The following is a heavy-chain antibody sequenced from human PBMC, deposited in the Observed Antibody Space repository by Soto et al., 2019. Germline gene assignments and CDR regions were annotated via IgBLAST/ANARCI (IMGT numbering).Heavy chain of an antibody. V-gene: IGHV1-18*01. J-gene: IGHJ6*02. CDR2: ISAYNGNT. CDR1: GYTFTSYG. Sequence: ASVKVSCKASGYTFTSYGISWVRQAPGQGLEWMGWISAYNGNTNYAQKLQGRVTMTTDTSTSTAYMELRSLRSDDTAVYYCAREVVVANYYYYGMDVWGQGTTVTVSS. D-gene: IGHD3-22*01. CDR3: AREVVVANYYYYGMDV.